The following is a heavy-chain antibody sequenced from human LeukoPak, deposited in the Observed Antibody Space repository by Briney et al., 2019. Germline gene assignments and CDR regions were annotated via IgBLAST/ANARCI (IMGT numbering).Heavy chain of an antibody. D-gene: IGHD2-15*01. V-gene: IGHV4-59*01. CDR1: GGSISSYY. Sequence: SETLSLTCTLSGGSISSYYWSWIRQPPGKGLERIGYIYYSGSTNYNPSLKSRVTISVDTSKNQFSLKLSSVTAADTAVYYCARLGYCSGGSCYPATPYYFDYWGQGTLVTVSS. CDR3: ARLGYCSGGSCYPATPYYFDY. CDR2: IYYSGST. J-gene: IGHJ4*02.